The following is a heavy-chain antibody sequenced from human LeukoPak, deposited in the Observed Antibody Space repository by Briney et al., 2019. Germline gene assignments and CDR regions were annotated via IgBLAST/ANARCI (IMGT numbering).Heavy chain of an antibody. V-gene: IGHV4-59*08. J-gene: IGHJ4*02. Sequence: PSETLSLTCTVSGGSISSYYWSWIRQPPGKGLEWIGYIYYSGSTNYNPSLKSRVTISVDTSKNQFSLKLSSVTAADTAVYYCARLDLIAVAGTGLDYWGQGTLVTVSS. D-gene: IGHD6-19*01. CDR1: GGSISSYY. CDR3: ARLDLIAVAGTGLDY. CDR2: IYYSGST.